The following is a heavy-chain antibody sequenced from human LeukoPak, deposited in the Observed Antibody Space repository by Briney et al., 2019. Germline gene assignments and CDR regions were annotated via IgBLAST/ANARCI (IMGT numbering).Heavy chain of an antibody. V-gene: IGHV1-18*01. CDR3: ARDPTPGIAAAVFDY. D-gene: IGHD6-13*01. CDR1: GYTFIGQY. Sequence: GASVKVSCKASGYTFIGQYIHWVRQAPGQGLEWMGWINPNSGTPNYAQKLQGRVSMTTDTSTTTAYMELRSLRSDDTAVYYCARDPTPGIAAAVFDYWGQGTLVTVSS. J-gene: IGHJ4*02. CDR2: INPNSGTP.